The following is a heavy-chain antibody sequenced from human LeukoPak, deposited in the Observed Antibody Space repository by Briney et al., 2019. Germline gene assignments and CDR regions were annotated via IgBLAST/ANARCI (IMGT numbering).Heavy chain of an antibody. CDR2: ISSGGTSM. CDR1: EFTFSSYT. V-gene: IGHV3-21*01. CDR3: ARADCRGGACSLDF. Sequence: PGGSLRLSCVASEFTFSSYTMNWVRQAPGKGLEWVSSISSGGTSMSFAQSLQGRFIISRENTWKSLSLQMNSLRPEDTAVYYCARADCRGGACSLDFWGQGTLVTVSA. J-gene: IGHJ4*02. D-gene: IGHD2-15*01.